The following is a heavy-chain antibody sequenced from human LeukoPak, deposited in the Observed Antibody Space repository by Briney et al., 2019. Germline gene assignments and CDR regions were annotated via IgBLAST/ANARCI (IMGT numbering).Heavy chain of an antibody. Sequence: PGGSLRLSCAASGFNFSDFWMTWVRQIPGKGLQWVANIKQDGSEKYYVDSVKGRFTISRDNAKNSLYLQMNSLRAEDTAVYYCARKLGRYFDYWGQGTLVTVSS. CDR1: GFNFSDFW. V-gene: IGHV3-7*01. CDR3: ARKLGRYFDY. J-gene: IGHJ4*02. D-gene: IGHD7-27*01. CDR2: IKQDGSEK.